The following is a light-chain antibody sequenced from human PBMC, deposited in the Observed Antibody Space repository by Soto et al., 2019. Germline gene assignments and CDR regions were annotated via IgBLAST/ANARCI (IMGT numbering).Light chain of an antibody. CDR1: SSDVGGYDY. CDR3: AAWDDSLSGVV. V-gene: IGLV2-8*01. Sequence: QSVLAQPPSASGSPGQSVTISCTGTSSDVGGYDYVSWYQQHPGKAPKLMIYEVTIRPSGVSDRFSGSKSGNTASLTVSGLQAEDEADYYCAAWDDSLSGVVFGGGTQLTVL. J-gene: IGLJ2*01. CDR2: EVT.